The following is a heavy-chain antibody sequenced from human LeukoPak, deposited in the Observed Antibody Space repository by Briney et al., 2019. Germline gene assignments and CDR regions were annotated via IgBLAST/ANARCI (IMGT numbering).Heavy chain of an antibody. CDR3: ARDTKYAFDN. CDR1: GFFFSDYS. D-gene: IGHD2-2*01. V-gene: IGHV3-48*01. Sequence: PGGSLRLSCAASGFFFSDYSMNWVRQAPGKGLEWISDIGISSGNTKYADSVKGRFTISGDKAKNSLYLQMNSLRVEDTAVYYCARDTKYAFDNWGQGILVTVSS. J-gene: IGHJ4*02. CDR2: IGISSGNT.